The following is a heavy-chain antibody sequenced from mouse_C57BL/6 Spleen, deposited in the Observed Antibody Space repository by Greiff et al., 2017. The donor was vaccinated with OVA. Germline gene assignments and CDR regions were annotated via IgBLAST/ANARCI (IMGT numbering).Heavy chain of an antibody. J-gene: IGHJ4*01. CDR1: GYTFTDYE. D-gene: IGHD1-1*01. CDR3: TRAPYYYGSSYGAMDY. V-gene: IGHV1-15*01. Sequence: VQLQQSGAELVRPGASVTLSCKASGYTFTDYEMHWVKQTPVHGLEWIGAIDPETGGTAYNQKFKGKAILTADKSSSTAYMELRSLTSEDSAVYYCTRAPYYYGSSYGAMDYWGQGTSVTVSS. CDR2: IDPETGGT.